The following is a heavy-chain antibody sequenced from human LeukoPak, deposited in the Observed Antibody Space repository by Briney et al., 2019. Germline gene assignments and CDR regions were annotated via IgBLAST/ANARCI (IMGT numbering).Heavy chain of an antibody. D-gene: IGHD3-16*01. J-gene: IGHJ4*02. CDR1: GFTFSSYA. Sequence: GGSLRLSCAASGFTFSSYAMSWVRQAPGKGLEWVSLISGSGGTTYYADSVKGRFTISRDNSKNTLYLQMNSVRADDTALYYCAKDAYSTYNFDNWGQGTLVTVSS. CDR2: ISGSGGTT. CDR3: AKDAYSTYNFDN. V-gene: IGHV3-23*01.